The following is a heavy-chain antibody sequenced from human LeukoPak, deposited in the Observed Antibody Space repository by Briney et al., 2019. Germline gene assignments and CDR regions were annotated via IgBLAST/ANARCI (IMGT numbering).Heavy chain of an antibody. Sequence: GGSLRLSCAASGITSDDHAMHWVRQAPGKGLEWVSGINWNSDSIVYADSVKGRFTISRDNSKNTLYLQMNSLRAEDTAVYYCAKEESGYSYFDYWGQGTLVTVSS. CDR3: AKEESGYSYFDY. CDR2: INWNSDSI. D-gene: IGHD5-12*01. CDR1: GITSDDHA. J-gene: IGHJ4*02. V-gene: IGHV3-9*02.